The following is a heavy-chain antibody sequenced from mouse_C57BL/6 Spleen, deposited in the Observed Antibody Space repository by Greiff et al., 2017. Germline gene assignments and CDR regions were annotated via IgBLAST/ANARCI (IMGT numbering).Heavy chain of an antibody. V-gene: IGHV1-62-2*01. J-gene: IGHJ4*01. CDR2: FYPGSGSI. D-gene: IGHD4-1*01. CDR3: ARHEDAPGGTRYYYAMDY. Sequence: QVQLKESGAELVKPGASVKLSCKASGYTFTEYTIHWVKQRSGQGLEWIGWFYPGSGSIKYNEKFKGKATLTADKSSSTVYMELSRLTSEDSAVYFCARHEDAPGGTRYYYAMDYWGQGTSVTVSS. CDR1: GYTFTEYT.